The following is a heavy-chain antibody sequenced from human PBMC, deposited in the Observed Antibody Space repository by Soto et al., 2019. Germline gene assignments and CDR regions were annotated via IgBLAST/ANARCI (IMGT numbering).Heavy chain of an antibody. D-gene: IGHD3-3*01. CDR2: ISGSDGRT. CDR1: GFTFSSYA. V-gene: IGHV3-23*01. CDR3: ASGFSQYPPLALCDY. Sequence: EVQLLESGGGLVRPGGSLRLSCAASGFTFSSYAMSWVRQAPGKGLEWVSTISGSDGRTYSTDSVKGRFTISRDNSRNTAYLQLNSLRVEDTAVYYCASGFSQYPPLALCDYWCRGTLVTVSS. J-gene: IGHJ4*02.